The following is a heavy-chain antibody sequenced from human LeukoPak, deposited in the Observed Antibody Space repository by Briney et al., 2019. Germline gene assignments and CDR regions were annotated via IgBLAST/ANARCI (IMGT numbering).Heavy chain of an antibody. CDR3: ARDQGSYYGSGSYKTFDY. CDR1: GFTFSSYS. CDR2: ISSSSSYI. V-gene: IGHV3-21*01. Sequence: GGSLSLSCAASGFTFSSYSMNWVRQAPGKGREWVSSISSSSSYIYYADSVKGRFTISRDNAKNSLYLQMNSLRAEDTAVYYCARDQGSYYGSGSYKTFDYWGQGTLVTVSS. D-gene: IGHD3-10*01. J-gene: IGHJ4*02.